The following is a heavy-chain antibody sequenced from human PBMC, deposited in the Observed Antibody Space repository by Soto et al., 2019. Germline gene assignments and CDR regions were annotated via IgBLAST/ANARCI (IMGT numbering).Heavy chain of an antibody. CDR2: IYHSGST. J-gene: IGHJ4*02. CDR3: ARVYMVRGTIIRYLDY. V-gene: IGHV4-4*02. Sequence: QVQLQESGPGLVKPSGTLSLTCAVSGGSISSSNWWSWVRQPPGKGLEWIGKIYHSGSTNYNPSLKSPVTISVDKSKSQFSLKLSSVTAADTAVYYCARVYMVRGTIIRYLDYWGQGTLVTVSS. D-gene: IGHD3-10*01. CDR1: GGSISSSNW.